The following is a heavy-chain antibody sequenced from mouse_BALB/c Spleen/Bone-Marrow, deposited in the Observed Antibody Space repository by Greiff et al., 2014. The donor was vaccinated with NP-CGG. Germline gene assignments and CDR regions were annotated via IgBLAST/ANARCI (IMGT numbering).Heavy chain of an antibody. CDR3: TTHLYYFDY. J-gene: IGHJ2*01. CDR1: GYTFTEFI. Sequence: VQGVESGAGLVKPGASVKLSCKASGYTFTEFIIHWVKQRSGQGLEWIEWFYPGSDSIKYNEKFKDKATLTADISSSTVYMELSRLTSDATAVYFCTTHLYYFDYWGQGTTLTVSS. V-gene: IGHV1-62-2*01. CDR2: FYPGSDSI.